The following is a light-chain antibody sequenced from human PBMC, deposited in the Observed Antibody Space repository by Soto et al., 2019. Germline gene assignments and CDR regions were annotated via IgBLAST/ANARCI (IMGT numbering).Light chain of an antibody. V-gene: IGKV1-17*01. CDR1: QSVGDN. Sequence: DIQMTQSPSSLSASVGDRVIITCRASQSVGDNLGWYQQKPGKAPQRLIYAASTLQTGGPTRLCGSGSGTDFTLTISSLQPDDFASYYCRQHNTYPWTFGRGTKVEIK. J-gene: IGKJ1*01. CDR3: RQHNTYPWT. CDR2: AAS.